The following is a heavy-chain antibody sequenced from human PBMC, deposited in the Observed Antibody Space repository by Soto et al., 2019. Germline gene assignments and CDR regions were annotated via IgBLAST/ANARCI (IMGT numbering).Heavy chain of an antibody. V-gene: IGHV3-30*18. D-gene: IGHD2-2*01. CDR1: GFTFSSYG. CDR2: ISYDGSNK. CDR3: AKDRDIVVVPAATYLDY. Sequence: GGSLRLSCAASGFTFSSYGMHWVRQAPGKGLEWVAVISYDGSNKYYADSVKGRFTISRDNSKDTLYLQMNSLRAEDTAVYYCAKDRDIVVVPAATYLDYWGQGXLVTVSS. J-gene: IGHJ4*02.